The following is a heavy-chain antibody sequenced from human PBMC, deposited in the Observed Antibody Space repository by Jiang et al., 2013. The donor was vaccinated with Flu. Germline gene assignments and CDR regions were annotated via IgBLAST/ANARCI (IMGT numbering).Heavy chain of an antibody. CDR2: ISTSGEST. D-gene: IGHD6-19*01. J-gene: IGHJ4*02. Sequence: VQLVESGGGLVKPGGSLRLSCAASGFTFSDYYMSWFRQAPGKGLKWISFISTSGESTYYADSVKGRFTISRDNANNALSLVMNSLRVEDTGLYYCAREGVALAPPFDYWGQGVLVTVSS. V-gene: IGHV3-11*04. CDR3: AREGVALAPPFDY. CDR1: GFTFSDYY.